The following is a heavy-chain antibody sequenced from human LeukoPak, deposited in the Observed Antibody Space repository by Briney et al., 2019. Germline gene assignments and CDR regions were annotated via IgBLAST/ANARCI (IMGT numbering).Heavy chain of an antibody. CDR2: IYYSGST. CDR1: GGSISSYY. D-gene: IGHD3/OR15-3a*01. V-gene: IGHV4-59*01. Sequence: PSETLSLTCTVSGGSISSYYWSWIRQPPGKGLEWIGYIYYSGSTNYNPSLKSRVTISVDTSKNQFSLKLSSVTAADTAVYYCARDFGAGVWFDPWGQGTLVTVSS. J-gene: IGHJ5*02. CDR3: ARDFGAGVWFDP.